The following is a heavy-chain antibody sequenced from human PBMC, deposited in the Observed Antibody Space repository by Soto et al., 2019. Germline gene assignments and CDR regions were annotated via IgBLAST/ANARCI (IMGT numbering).Heavy chain of an antibody. CDR1: GGTFSSYA. J-gene: IGHJ2*01. D-gene: IGHD2-15*01. CDR3: XXXYGGKPGDXXXDL. CDR2: IIPIFGTA. V-gene: IGHV1-69*01. Sequence: QVQLVQSGAEVKKPGSSVKVSCKASGGTFSSYAISWVRQAPGQGLEWMGGIIPIFGTANYAQKFQGRVTXXXXXSTSTAYMXXXXXXXXXXXXXXXXXXYGGKPGDXXXDLWGXXTL.